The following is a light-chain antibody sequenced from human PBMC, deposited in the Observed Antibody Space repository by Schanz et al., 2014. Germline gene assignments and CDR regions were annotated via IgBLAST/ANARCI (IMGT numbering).Light chain of an antibody. CDR2: GAS. CDR1: QSIDTN. CDR3: QQYNNWPLT. Sequence: ETVMTQSPATLSVSPGERATLSCRASQSIDTNLAWYQQKPGQAPRLLIYGASTRATGLPARFSGSGSGTEFTLTISSLQSEDAAVFYCQQYNNWPLTFGGGTKVEFK. V-gene: IGKV3-15*01. J-gene: IGKJ4*01.